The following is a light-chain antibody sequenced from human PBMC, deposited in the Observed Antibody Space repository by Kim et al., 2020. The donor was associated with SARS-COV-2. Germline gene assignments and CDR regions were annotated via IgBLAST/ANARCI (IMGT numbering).Light chain of an antibody. CDR2: KAS. V-gene: IGKV1-5*03. Sequence: SASVGDRVPLPCRASQRFRSWLSSSQQKPGHAPPFLLYKASPLERGFPSMFSGSGSGTVFTLTISSLQPDDFATYFCQQYLSPPTFGGGTKVDIK. CDR3: QQYLSPPT. CDR1: QRFRSW. J-gene: IGKJ4*01.